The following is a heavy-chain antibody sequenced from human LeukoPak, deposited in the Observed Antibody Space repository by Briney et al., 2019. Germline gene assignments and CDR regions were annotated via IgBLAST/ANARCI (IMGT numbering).Heavy chain of an antibody. V-gene: IGHV3-30-3*01. CDR3: ARDTRGPYYYDSSGYYRY. CDR1: GFTFSSYA. J-gene: IGHJ4*02. D-gene: IGHD3-22*01. Sequence: GGSLRLSCAASGFTFSSYAMHWVRQAPGKGLEWVAVISYDGSSKYYADSVKGRFTISRDNSKNTLYLQMNSLRAEDTAVYYCARDTRGPYYYDSSGYYRYWGQGTLVTVSS. CDR2: ISYDGSSK.